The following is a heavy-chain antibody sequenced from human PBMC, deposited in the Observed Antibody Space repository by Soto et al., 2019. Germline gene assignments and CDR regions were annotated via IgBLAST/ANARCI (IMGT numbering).Heavy chain of an antibody. J-gene: IGHJ6*02. V-gene: IGHV3-23*01. CDR3: AKGVRSYYYYGMDV. Sequence: GGSVRLSCAASGFTFSSYAMTWVRQAPGKGLEWVSGISGSGGSTYYADSVKGRFTISRDNSKNTMYLQMNSLRAEDTAVYYCAKGVRSYYYYGMDVWGQGTTVTVSS. CDR1: GFTFSSYA. D-gene: IGHD3-22*01. CDR2: ISGSGGST.